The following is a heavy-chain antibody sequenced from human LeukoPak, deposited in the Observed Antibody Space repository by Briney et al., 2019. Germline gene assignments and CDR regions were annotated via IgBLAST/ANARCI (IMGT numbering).Heavy chain of an antibody. CDR3: ARDNWGTIDY. Sequence: SQTPSLTCTVSGGSISSGSYYWSWIRQPAGKGLEWIGRIYTSGSTNYNPSLKSRVTISVDTSKNQFSLKLSSVTAADTAVYYCARDNWGTIDYWGQGTLVTVSS. CDR1: GGSISSGSYY. D-gene: IGHD7-27*01. J-gene: IGHJ4*02. CDR2: IYTSGST. V-gene: IGHV4-61*02.